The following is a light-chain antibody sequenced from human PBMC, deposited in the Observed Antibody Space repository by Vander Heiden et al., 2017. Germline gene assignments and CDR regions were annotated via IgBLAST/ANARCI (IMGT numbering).Light chain of an antibody. V-gene: IGKV1-39*01. Sequence: DIQMTQSPSSLSASVGDRATITCRASQGITNYLNWYQQKPGKAPKVLIYATSSLQSGVPSRFSGSGSGTDFTLTITNLPPEDSATYYCQQGFSVPWTFGQGTKVEIK. CDR1: QGITNY. CDR3: QQGFSVPWT. J-gene: IGKJ1*01. CDR2: ATS.